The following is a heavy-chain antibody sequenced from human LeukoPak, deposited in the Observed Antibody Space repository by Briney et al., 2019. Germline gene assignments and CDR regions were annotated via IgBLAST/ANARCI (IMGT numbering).Heavy chain of an antibody. CDR1: GFTFSTYS. Sequence: GGSLRLSCAASGFTFSTYSMNWVRQFPGKGLEWVSYISNIGSTIYYADSVKGRITISRDNARNSLYLQMNSLRAEDTAVYYCARGPYSSSNYFDYWGQGTLVTVSS. CDR2: ISNIGSTI. V-gene: IGHV3-48*01. J-gene: IGHJ4*02. CDR3: ARGPYSSSNYFDY. D-gene: IGHD6-6*01.